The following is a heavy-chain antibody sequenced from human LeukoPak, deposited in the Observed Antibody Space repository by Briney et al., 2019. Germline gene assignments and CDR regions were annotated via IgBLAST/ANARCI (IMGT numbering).Heavy chain of an antibody. J-gene: IGHJ4*02. CDR2: IIPIFGTA. D-gene: IGHD3-16*01. V-gene: IGHV1-69*05. Sequence: SVKVSCKASGGTFSSYAISWVRQAPGQGLEWMGGIIPIFGTANYAQKFQGRVTITTDESTSTAYMELSSVRSEDTAVYYCARDGRGRFGGFDYWGQGTLVTVSS. CDR1: GGTFSSYA. CDR3: ARDGRGRFGGFDY.